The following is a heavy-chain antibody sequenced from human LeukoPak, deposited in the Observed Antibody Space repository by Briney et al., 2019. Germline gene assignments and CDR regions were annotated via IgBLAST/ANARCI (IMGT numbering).Heavy chain of an antibody. V-gene: IGHV4-30-4*07. CDR1: GGSISSGGYS. CDR2: IYYSGST. Sequence: SQTLSLTCAVSGGSISSGGYSWSWIRQPPGKGLEWIGYIYYSGSTYYNPSLKSRVTISVDTSKNQFSLKLSSVTAADTAVYYCARDSYYYDSSGYYPPNGWFDPWGQGTLVTVSS. J-gene: IGHJ5*02. CDR3: ARDSYYYDSSGYYPPNGWFDP. D-gene: IGHD3-22*01.